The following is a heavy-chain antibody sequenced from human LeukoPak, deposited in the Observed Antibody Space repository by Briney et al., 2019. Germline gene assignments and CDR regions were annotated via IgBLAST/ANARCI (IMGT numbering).Heavy chain of an antibody. CDR2: IYIDSST. Sequence: GGSLRPSCAASGFIVSSKYMTWVRQAPGKGLEWVSVIYIDSSTYYADSVKGRWTISRDNSRNTLYLEMNSLRPEDTAIYYCAKPRTTGLGWAQFDYWGQGSLVTVSS. V-gene: IGHV3-53*01. J-gene: IGHJ4*02. CDR3: AKPRTTGLGWAQFDY. CDR1: GFIVSSKY. D-gene: IGHD2-8*02.